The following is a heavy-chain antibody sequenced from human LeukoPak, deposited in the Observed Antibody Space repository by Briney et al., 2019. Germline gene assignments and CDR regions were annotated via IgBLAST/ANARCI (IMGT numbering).Heavy chain of an antibody. J-gene: IGHJ4*02. V-gene: IGHV4-34*01. D-gene: IGHD2-15*01. CDR2: INHSGST. CDR3: ARGGQIYCSGGSCYILHY. Sequence: SETLSLTCAVYGGSFSGHYWSWIRQPPGKGLEWIGEINHSGSTNYNPSLKSRVTISVDTSKNQFSLKLSSVTAADTAVHYCARGGQIYCSGGSCYILHYWGQGTLVTVSS. CDR1: GGSFSGHY.